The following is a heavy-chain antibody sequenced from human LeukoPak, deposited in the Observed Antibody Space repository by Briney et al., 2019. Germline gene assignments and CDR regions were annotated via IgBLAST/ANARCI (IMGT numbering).Heavy chain of an antibody. V-gene: IGHV3-23*01. CDR2: ISGGGDRT. CDR1: GFTFSSYS. Sequence: GGSLRLSCAASGFTFSSYSMNWVRQAPGKGLEWISVISGGGDRTYHADSVKGRFSISRDNSKNTLYLQMNSLRAEDTAVYHCAKASLRPVPYNWFDPWGQGTLVTVSS. J-gene: IGHJ5*02. CDR3: AKASLRPVPYNWFDP.